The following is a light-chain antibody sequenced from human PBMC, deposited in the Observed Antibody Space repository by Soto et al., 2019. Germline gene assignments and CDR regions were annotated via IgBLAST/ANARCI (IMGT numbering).Light chain of an antibody. V-gene: IGLV1-47*01. CDR1: GSNIGSNY. CDR3: AAWDDSLNGVV. J-gene: IGLJ2*01. Sequence: QSVLTQPPSASGTPGQRVAISCSGSGSNIGSNYVYWYQHLPGTAPRLLIYRNSQRPSGVPDRFSGSKSGTSASLAFSGLRSEDEADYYCAAWDDSLNGVVFGGGTKLTVL. CDR2: RNS.